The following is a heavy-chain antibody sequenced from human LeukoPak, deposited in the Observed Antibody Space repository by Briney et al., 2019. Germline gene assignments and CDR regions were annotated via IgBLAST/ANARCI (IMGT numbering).Heavy chain of an antibody. V-gene: IGHV3-30-3*01. J-gene: IGHJ3*02. CDR2: ISYDGSNK. CDR1: GFTFSNYA. CDR3: ARGDSSGWYPDAFDI. D-gene: IGHD6-19*01. Sequence: GGSLRLSCAASGFTFSNYAMHWVRQAPGKGLEWVAVISYDGSNKYYADSVKGRFTISRDNSKNTLYLQMNSLRAEDTAVYYCARGDSSGWYPDAFDIWGQGTMVTVSS.